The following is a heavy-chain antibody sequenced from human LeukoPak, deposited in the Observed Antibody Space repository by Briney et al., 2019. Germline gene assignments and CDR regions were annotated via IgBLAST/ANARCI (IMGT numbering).Heavy chain of an antibody. CDR3: AKDPYGTRYFDY. CDR2: LSGSGGDT. V-gene: IGHV3-23*01. Sequence: PGGSLRLSCVASGFTFSRNAMSWVRQAPGKGLEWVSSLSGSGGDTYYADSVKGRFTISRDNFKNTVYLQMNSLKAEDAAVYYCAKDPYGTRYFDYWGQGTLVTVSS. CDR1: GFTFSRNA. D-gene: IGHD2-2*01. J-gene: IGHJ4*02.